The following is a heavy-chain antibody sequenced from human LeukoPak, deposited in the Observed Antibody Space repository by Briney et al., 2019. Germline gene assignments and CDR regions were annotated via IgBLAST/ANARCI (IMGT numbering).Heavy chain of an antibody. CDR1: GFTFSSYA. D-gene: IGHD6-13*01. Sequence: GGSLRLSCAASGFTFSSYAMSWVRQAPGKGLEWVSAISGSGGSTYYADSVKGRFTISRDNSKNTLYLQMNSLRAEDTAVYYCAKVMDSHSSSWYQNPYYFDYWGQGTLVTVSS. CDR3: AKVMDSHSSSWYQNPYYFDY. J-gene: IGHJ4*02. V-gene: IGHV3-23*01. CDR2: ISGSGGST.